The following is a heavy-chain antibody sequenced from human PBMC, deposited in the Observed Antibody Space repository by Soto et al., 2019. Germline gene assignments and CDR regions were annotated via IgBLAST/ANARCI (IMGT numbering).Heavy chain of an antibody. CDR2: IYWNDDK. V-gene: IGHV2-5*01. CDR1: GFSLSPSGVG. D-gene: IGHD2-15*01. Sequence: SGPTLVKPTQPLTLTCTFSGFSLSPSGVGVGWIRQPPGKALEWLALIYWNDDKRYSPSLKSRLTITKATSKNQVVLTMTNMDPVDTATYYCAHYKVVVVAATQGFFDYWGQGTLVTVSS. J-gene: IGHJ4*02. CDR3: AHYKVVVVAATQGFFDY.